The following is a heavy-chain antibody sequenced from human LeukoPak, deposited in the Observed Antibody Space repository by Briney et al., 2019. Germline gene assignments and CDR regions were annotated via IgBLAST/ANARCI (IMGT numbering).Heavy chain of an antibody. CDR2: ISGSGGST. D-gene: IGHD3-22*01. CDR3: AKDYYDSSGYGELDY. CDR1: GFTFSSYA. V-gene: IGHV3-23*01. Sequence: GGSLRLSCAASGFTFSSYAMSWVRQAPGKGLEWVSAISGSGGSTYYADCVKGRFTISRDNSKNTLYLQMNSLRAEDTAVYYCAKDYYDSSGYGELDYWGQGTLVTVSS. J-gene: IGHJ4*02.